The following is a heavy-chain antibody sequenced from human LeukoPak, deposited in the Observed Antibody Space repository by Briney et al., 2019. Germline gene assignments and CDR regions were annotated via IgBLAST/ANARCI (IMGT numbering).Heavy chain of an antibody. CDR1: GFTFDNYA. CDR3: AKGGGSSGWYYFDY. Sequence: PGGSLRLSCAASGFTFDNYAMHWVRQAPGKGLEWVSVITWNSGSLGSADSVRGRFTISRDNAKNSLYLQMSSLRAEDTALYYCAKGGGSSGWYYFDYWGQGTLVTVSS. J-gene: IGHJ4*02. D-gene: IGHD6-19*01. V-gene: IGHV3-9*01. CDR2: ITWNSGSL.